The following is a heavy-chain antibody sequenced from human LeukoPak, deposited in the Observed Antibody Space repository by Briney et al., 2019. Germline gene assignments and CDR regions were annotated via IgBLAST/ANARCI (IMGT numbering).Heavy chain of an antibody. Sequence: ASVKVSCKASGYTFTGYYMLWVRQAPGQGLEWMGWINPNSGGTNYAQKFQGRVTMTRDTSISTAYMELSRLRSDDTAVYYCARDTYDYSIQPFGYWGEGPLVTVSS. CDR2: INPNSGGT. J-gene: IGHJ4*02. CDR3: ARDTYDYSIQPFGY. V-gene: IGHV1-2*02. D-gene: IGHD4-11*01. CDR1: GYTFTGYY.